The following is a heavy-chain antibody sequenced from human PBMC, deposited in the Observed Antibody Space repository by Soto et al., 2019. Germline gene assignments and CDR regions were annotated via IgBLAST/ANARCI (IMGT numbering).Heavy chain of an antibody. Sequence: GESLKISFKGSGYSFTSYWIGWVHQMPGKGLEWMGIIYPGDSDTRYSPSFQGQVTISADKSISTAYLQWSSLKASDTAMYYCARHKWELSPPVDYWGQGTLVTVSS. CDR2: IYPGDSDT. CDR3: ARHKWELSPPVDY. D-gene: IGHD1-26*01. J-gene: IGHJ4*02. CDR1: GYSFTSYW. V-gene: IGHV5-51*07.